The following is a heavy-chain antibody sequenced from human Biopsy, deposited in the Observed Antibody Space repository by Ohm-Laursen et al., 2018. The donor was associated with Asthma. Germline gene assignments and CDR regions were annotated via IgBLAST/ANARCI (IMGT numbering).Heavy chain of an antibody. CDR3: AKRRGYSGHDNDY. CDR1: GFMFRSFG. J-gene: IGHJ4*02. D-gene: IGHD5-12*01. Sequence: SSLRLSCAASGFMFRSFGMHWVRQAPGKGLEWVAVISYDGNHKFYEDSVKGRFTISRDNSKNTLYLQMNSLRTADTAVYYCAKRRGYSGHDNDYWGQGTLVIVSS. CDR2: ISYDGNHK. V-gene: IGHV3-30*18.